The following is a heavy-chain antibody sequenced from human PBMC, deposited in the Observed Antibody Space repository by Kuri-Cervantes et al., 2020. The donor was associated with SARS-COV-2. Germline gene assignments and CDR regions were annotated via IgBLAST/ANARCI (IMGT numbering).Heavy chain of an antibody. CDR1: GFTFSSYG. CDR3: AKRARVVPAAAVYYYYMDV. J-gene: IGHJ6*03. Sequence: GGSLRLSCAASGFTFSSYGMHWVRQAPGKGLEWVAFIRYDGSNKYYADSVKGRFTISRDNSKNTLYLQMNSLRADDTAVYYCAKRARVVPAAAVYYYYMDVWGKGTTVTVSS. V-gene: IGHV3-30*02. D-gene: IGHD2-2*01. CDR2: IRYDGSNK.